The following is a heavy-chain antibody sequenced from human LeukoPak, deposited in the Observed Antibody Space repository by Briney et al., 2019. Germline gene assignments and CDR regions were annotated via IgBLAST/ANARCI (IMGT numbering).Heavy chain of an antibody. CDR1: GFTFSSYW. D-gene: IGHD5-24*01. Sequence: GGSLRLSCAASGFTFSSYWMHWVRQAPGKGLEWVASISSSSTYIYYAVSLEGRFTISRDNAKNSLYLQLNSLRAEDTAVYYCARVLGAEMATNSYPDYWGQGTLVTVSS. J-gene: IGHJ4*02. V-gene: IGHV3-21*01. CDR3: ARVLGAEMATNSYPDY. CDR2: ISSSSTYI.